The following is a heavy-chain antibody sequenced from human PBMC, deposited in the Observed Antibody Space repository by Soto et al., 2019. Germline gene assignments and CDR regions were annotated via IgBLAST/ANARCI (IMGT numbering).Heavy chain of an antibody. CDR2: ISSSSSYI. CDR3: AGERIVGGYYYYYGMDV. D-gene: IGHD1-26*01. V-gene: IGHV3-21*01. J-gene: IGHJ6*02. CDR1: GFTFSSYS. Sequence: GGSLRLSCAASGFTFSSYSMNWVRQAPGKGLEWVSSISSSSSYIYYADSVKGRFTISRDNAKNSLYLQMNSLRAEDTAVYYCAGERIVGGYYYYYGMDVWGQGTTVTVSS.